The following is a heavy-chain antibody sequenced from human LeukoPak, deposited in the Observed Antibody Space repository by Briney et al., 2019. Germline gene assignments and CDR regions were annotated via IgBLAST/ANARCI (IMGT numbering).Heavy chain of an antibody. CDR1: GYTFNGYY. D-gene: IGHD6-19*01. Sequence: GASVKVSYKASGYTFNGYYMHWVRQAPGQGLEWMGPINPNSGGTNYAQKFQGRVTMTRDTSISTAYIELSRLRSEDTAVYYCARFHRSSVAVAGTDYWGQGTLVTVS. CDR3: ARFHRSSVAVAGTDY. CDR2: INPNSGGT. J-gene: IGHJ4*02. V-gene: IGHV1-2*06.